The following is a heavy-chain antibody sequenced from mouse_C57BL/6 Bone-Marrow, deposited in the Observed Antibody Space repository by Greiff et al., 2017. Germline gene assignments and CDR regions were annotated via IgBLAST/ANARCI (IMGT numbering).Heavy chain of an antibody. V-gene: IGHV1-61*01. J-gene: IGHJ3*01. CDR2: IYRSDSET. Sequence: QVQLQQPGAELVRPGSSVKLSCKASGYTFTSYWMDWVKQRPGQGLEWIGNIYRSDSETHYNQKFKDKATLTVDKSSSTAYMQLSSLTSEDSAVYYCARSGDGPFAYGGQGTLVTVSA. D-gene: IGHD1-1*01. CDR3: ARSGDGPFAY. CDR1: GYTFTSYW.